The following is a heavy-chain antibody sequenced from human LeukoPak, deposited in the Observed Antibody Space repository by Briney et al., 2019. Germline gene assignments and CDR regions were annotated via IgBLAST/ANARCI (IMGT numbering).Heavy chain of an antibody. V-gene: IGHV4-39*01. CDR1: GGSISSSSYY. CDR3: ARVATDCSGGSCSSHFDY. Sequence: SETLSLTCTVSGGSISSSSYYWGWIRQPPGKGLEWIGSIYYSGSTYYNPSLESRVTISVDTSKNQFSLKLSSVTAADTAVYYCARVATDCSGGSCSSHFDYWGQGTLVTVSS. CDR2: IYYSGST. J-gene: IGHJ4*02. D-gene: IGHD2-15*01.